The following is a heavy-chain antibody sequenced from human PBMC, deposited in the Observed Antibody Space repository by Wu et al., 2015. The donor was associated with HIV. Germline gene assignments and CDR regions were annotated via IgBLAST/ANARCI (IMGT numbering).Heavy chain of an antibody. Sequence: QVQLVQSGADMKKPGASVRASCKASGYTFTDYYIHWVRQAPGQGLEWMGWINPNSGGTKYAQKFQGRVTMTRDTSISTAYMDLSWLRSDDTAVYYCAGGTWERPFHHWGQGTLVTVSS. J-gene: IGHJ1*01. CDR3: AGGTWERPFHH. CDR2: INPNSGGT. CDR1: GYTFTDYY. D-gene: IGHD1-26*01. V-gene: IGHV1-2*02.